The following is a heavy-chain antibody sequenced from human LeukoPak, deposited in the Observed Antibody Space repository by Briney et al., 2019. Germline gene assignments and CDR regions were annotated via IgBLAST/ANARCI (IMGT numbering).Heavy chain of an antibody. V-gene: IGHV3-23*01. CDR2: ITGSGGGT. D-gene: IGHD1-26*01. J-gene: IGHJ4*02. CDR3: TKDSSDDYYTSDS. Sequence: PGGSLRLSCAASGFTFSIYAMTWVRQTPGKGLEWVSTITGSGGGTYYADSVKGRFTISRDNSKDTLYLQLNSLRGEDTAIYYCTKDSSDDYYTSDSWGQGTLVTVSS. CDR1: GFTFSIYA.